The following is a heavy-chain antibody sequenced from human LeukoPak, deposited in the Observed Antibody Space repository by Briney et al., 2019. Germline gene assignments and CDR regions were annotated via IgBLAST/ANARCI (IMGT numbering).Heavy chain of an antibody. D-gene: IGHD4-17*01. CDR1: GFTFSNYA. J-gene: IGHJ3*01. CDR2: ITSGGAP. Sequence: PGGSLRLSCAASGFTFSNYAVMWVRQAPGQGLEWVSAITSGGAPRYADSVKGRFTISRDNSKNTLYLQMNSLRAEDTAQYFCARDPNGVYIGAFEFWGRGTVVTVSS. CDR3: ARDPNGVYIGAFEF. V-gene: IGHV3-23*01.